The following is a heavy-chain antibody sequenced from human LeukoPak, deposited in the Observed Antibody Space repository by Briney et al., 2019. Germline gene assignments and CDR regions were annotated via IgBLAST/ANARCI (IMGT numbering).Heavy chain of an antibody. Sequence: PGGSLRLSCAASGFTFSSYSMNWVRQAPGKGLEWVSAISGSGGSTYYADSVKGRFTISRDNFKNTLYLQMNSLRAEDTAVYYCAKRKTSYGSGSYSVDYWGQGTLVTVSS. D-gene: IGHD3-10*01. CDR2: ISGSGGST. CDR3: AKRKTSYGSGSYSVDY. CDR1: GFTFSSYS. J-gene: IGHJ4*02. V-gene: IGHV3-23*01.